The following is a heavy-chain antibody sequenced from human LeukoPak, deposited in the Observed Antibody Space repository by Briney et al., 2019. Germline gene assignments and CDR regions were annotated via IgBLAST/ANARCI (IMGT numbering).Heavy chain of an antibody. V-gene: IGHV4-59*08. CDR1: GGSISSYY. Sequence: SETLSLTCTVSGGSISSYYWSWIRQPPGKGLEWIGYIYYSGSTNYNPSLKGRVTISVDTSKNQFSLKLSSVTAADTAVYYCARRAGAARYYYYYYYMDVWGKGTTVTVSS. D-gene: IGHD6-6*01. CDR3: ARRAGAARYYYYYYYMDV. J-gene: IGHJ6*03. CDR2: IYYSGST.